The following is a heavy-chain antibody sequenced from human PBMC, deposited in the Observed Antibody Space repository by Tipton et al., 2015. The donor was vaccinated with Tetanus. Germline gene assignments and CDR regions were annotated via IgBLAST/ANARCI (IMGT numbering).Heavy chain of an antibody. CDR3: ARAYDFWSGHLDF. CDR2: VENGGTA. J-gene: IGHJ4*02. Sequence: GLVKPSETLSLSRTVSGGSLSAYHWNWIRQLPGKGLEWIGAVENGGTAYYNPSLRSRVTISRDTSKNQVSLKLSSVAAADTAVYYCARAYDFWSGHLDFWGQGTLVTVSS. V-gene: IGHV4-59*01. D-gene: IGHD3-3*01. CDR1: GGSLSAYH.